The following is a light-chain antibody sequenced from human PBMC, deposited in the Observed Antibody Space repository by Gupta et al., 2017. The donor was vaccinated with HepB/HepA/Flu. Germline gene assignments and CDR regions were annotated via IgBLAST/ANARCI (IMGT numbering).Light chain of an antibody. CDR1: NSNIGNDN. CDR3: VGWDARLSGDV. J-gene: IGLJ1*01. V-gene: IGLV1-47*02. Sequence: QPVLPQPPSASGTPGQRVTISCSGSNSNIGNDNSYWYQQLPGTAPKLLIYNDNQRPSGVPDRFSGSKSGTTASLDISGLRSEDEADDYCVGWDARLSGDVCGAGTKVT. CDR2: NDN.